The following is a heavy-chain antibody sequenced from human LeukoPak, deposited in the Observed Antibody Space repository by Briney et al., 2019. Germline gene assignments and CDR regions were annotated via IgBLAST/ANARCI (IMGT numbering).Heavy chain of an antibody. J-gene: IGHJ5*02. CDR3: ASANYGGNSYWFDP. D-gene: IGHD4-23*01. Sequence: KPSETLSLTCTVSGGSISSSSYYWGWIRQPPGKGLEWIGSIYYSGSTYYNPSLKSRVTISVDTSKNQFSLKLSSVTAADTAVYYCASANYGGNSYWFDPWGQGTLVTVSS. CDR1: GGSISSSSYY. CDR2: IYYSGST. V-gene: IGHV4-39*07.